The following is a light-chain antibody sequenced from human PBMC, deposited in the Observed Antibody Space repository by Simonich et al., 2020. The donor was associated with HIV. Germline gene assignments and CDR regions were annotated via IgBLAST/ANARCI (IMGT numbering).Light chain of an antibody. CDR3: SSYTSSSTLV. J-gene: IGLJ3*02. Sequence: QSALTQPASVSGSPGQSLTISCTGSSSDVGGYTFVSWYQQHPGKAPKLMIYDANKRPSGVSNRFSGSKSGNTASLTISGLQAEDEADYYCSSYTSSSTLVFGGGTKLTVL. V-gene: IGLV2-14*01. CDR2: DAN. CDR1: SSDVGGYTF.